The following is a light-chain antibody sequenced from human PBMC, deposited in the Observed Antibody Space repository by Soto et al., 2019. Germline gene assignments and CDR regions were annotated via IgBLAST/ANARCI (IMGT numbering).Light chain of an antibody. CDR3: QQRSNWPPWT. CDR1: QSVSSSY. J-gene: IGKJ1*01. Sequence: EIVLTQSPGTLSLSPGERATLSCRASQSVSSSYLAWYQQKPGQAPRLLIYGASSRATGIPDRFSGSGSGTDFSLTISRLEPEDFAVYYYQQRSNWPPWTFGQGTKVDIK. CDR2: GAS. V-gene: IGKV3D-20*02.